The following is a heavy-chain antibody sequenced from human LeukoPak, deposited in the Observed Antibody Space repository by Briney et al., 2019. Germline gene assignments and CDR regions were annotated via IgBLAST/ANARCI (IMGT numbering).Heavy chain of an antibody. CDR3: ARQNCSSTSCYHDY. J-gene: IGHJ4*02. Sequence: SETLSLTCTVSGGSISSYYWSWIRQPPGKGLEWIGYIYYSGSTNYNPSLKSRVTISVDTSKNQFSLKLSSVTAADTAVYYCARQNCSSTSCYHDYWGQGTLVTVSS. CDR1: GGSISSYY. D-gene: IGHD2-2*01. CDR2: IYYSGST. V-gene: IGHV4-59*01.